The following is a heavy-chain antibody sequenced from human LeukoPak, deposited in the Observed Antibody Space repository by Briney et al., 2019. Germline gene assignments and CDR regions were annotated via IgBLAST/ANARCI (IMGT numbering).Heavy chain of an antibody. CDR2: IDPSDSET. D-gene: IGHD5-18*01. V-gene: IGHV5-51*01. Sequence: GESLKISCKASGYSFTSYWIGWVRQMPGKGLEWMGIIDPSDSETRYTPSFQGQVTISVDKSLTTADLQWNSLKASDTANCARQTAMGRSGDYWGQGTLVTVSS. CDR3: ARQTAMGRSGDY. J-gene: IGHJ4*02. CDR1: GYSFTSYW.